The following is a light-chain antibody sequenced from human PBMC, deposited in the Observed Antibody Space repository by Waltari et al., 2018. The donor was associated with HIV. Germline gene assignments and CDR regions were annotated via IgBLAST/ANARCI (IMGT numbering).Light chain of an antibody. CDR1: SSDVGGFNF. CDR3: CSYAGSYTLVV. J-gene: IGLJ2*01. Sequence: QSALTQPRSVSGSPGQSVTISCTGTSSDVGGFNFVSWYQQHPGKAPKLMIYDVTKRPSGVPCRFSGSKFDNTASLTISGLQADDEADYYCCSYAGSYTLVVFGGGTKLTVL. CDR2: DVT. V-gene: IGLV2-11*01.